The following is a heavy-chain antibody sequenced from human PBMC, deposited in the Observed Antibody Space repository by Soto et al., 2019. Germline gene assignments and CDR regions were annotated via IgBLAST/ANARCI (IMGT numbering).Heavy chain of an antibody. Sequence: QVQLVQSGAEVKKPGSSVKVSCNTSGGTFNSFAISWVRQAPGQGLEWMGGVIPNFETTYYAHKFQGRLTIAADEATATAYMELSSRRSEDTAVYYCARDQGLYVHTGMVIDYYGMDVWGQGTTVTVSS. CDR3: ARDQGLYVHTGMVIDYYGMDV. D-gene: IGHD5-18*01. J-gene: IGHJ6*02. CDR1: GGTFNSFA. V-gene: IGHV1-69*01. CDR2: VIPNFETT.